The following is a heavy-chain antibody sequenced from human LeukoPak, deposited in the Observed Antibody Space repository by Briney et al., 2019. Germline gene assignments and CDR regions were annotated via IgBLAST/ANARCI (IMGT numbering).Heavy chain of an antibody. CDR3: ATSLDAPGNY. CDR1: GFTFSRSW. CDR2: IKKDGSER. V-gene: IGHV3-7*01. Sequence: TGGSLRLSCATPGFTFSRSWMSWVRQAPGKGLEWLANIKKDGSERYYVGSVKGRFTISRDSAENSLYLQMNNLGAEDTAVYYCATSLDAPGNYWGQGILVTVSS. J-gene: IGHJ4*02. D-gene: IGHD6-13*01.